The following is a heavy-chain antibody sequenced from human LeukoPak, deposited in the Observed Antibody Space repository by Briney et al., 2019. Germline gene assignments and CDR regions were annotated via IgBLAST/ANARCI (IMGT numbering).Heavy chain of an antibody. J-gene: IGHJ4*02. V-gene: IGHV1-2*06. CDR3: ARDLSSTSNWELDY. CDR1: GYTFTGYF. CDR2: INPNSGDT. Sequence: ASVKVSCKASGYTFTGYFMHWVRQAPGQGLEWMGRINPNSGDTNYAQSFQGRGTMTRDTSISTAYMELSRLRSDDTAIYYCARDLSSTSNWELDYWGQGTLVTVSS. D-gene: IGHD7-27*01.